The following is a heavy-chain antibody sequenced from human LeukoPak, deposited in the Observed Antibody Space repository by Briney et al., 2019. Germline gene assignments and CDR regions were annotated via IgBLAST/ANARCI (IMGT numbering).Heavy chain of an antibody. V-gene: IGHV3-30*02. CDR3: AKDGSVGATGLDY. J-gene: IGHJ4*02. Sequence: PGGSLRLPCAASGFTFSSYGMHWVRQAPGKGLEWVAFIRYDGSNKYYADSVKGRFTISRDNSKNTLYLQMNSLRAEDTAVYYCAKDGSVGATGLDYWGQGTLVTVSS. D-gene: IGHD1-26*01. CDR2: IRYDGSNK. CDR1: GFTFSSYG.